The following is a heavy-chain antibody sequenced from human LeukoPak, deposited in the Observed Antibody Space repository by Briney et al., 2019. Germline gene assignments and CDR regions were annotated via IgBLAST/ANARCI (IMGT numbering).Heavy chain of an antibody. D-gene: IGHD6-19*01. CDR2: ISYDGSEK. J-gene: IGHJ6*03. V-gene: IGHV3-30*04. CDR3: ARSGSSGWVYYDYNYMDV. CDR1: VFNFSNYA. Sequence: PGESLKISCVASVFNFSNYAMHCVRQAPGKGLEWVAVISYDGSEKYYAESVKGRFTISRDNSKNTLSLQMSSLKAEDTAVFYCARSGSSGWVYYDYNYMDVWGKGTTVTVSS.